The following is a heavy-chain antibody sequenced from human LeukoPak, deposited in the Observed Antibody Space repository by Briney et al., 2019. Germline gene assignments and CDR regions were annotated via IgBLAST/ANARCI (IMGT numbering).Heavy chain of an antibody. V-gene: IGHV1-2*04. D-gene: IGHD6-13*01. J-gene: IGHJ3*02. CDR1: GYTFTGYY. Sequence: ASVKVSCKASGYTFTGYYMHWVRQAPGQGLEWMGWINPNSGGTNYAQKFQGWVTMTRDTSISTAYMELSRLRSDDTAVYYCARGLKSKYSSSWYSDAFDIWGQGTMVTVSS. CDR3: ARGLKSKYSSSWYSDAFDI. CDR2: INPNSGGT.